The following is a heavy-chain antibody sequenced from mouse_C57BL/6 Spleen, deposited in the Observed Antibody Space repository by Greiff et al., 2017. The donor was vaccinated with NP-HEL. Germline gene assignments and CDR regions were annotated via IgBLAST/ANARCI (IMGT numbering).Heavy chain of an antibody. V-gene: IGHV1-55*01. CDR1: GYTFTSYW. J-gene: IGHJ4*01. CDR2: IYPGSGST. D-gene: IGHD1-1*01. Sequence: QVQLKQPGAELVKPGASVKMSCKASGYTFTSYWITWVKQRPGQGLEWIGDIYPGSGSTNYSEKFKSKATLTVDTSSSTAYMQLSSLTSEDSAVYYCARKVYYYASYAMDYWGQGTSVTVSS. CDR3: ARKVYYYASYAMDY.